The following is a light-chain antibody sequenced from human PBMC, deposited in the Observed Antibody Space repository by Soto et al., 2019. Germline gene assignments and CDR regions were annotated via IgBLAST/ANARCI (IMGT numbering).Light chain of an antibody. CDR2: AAS. CDR3: QLYGGSHMFS. Sequence: EIVLTQSPGTLSLSPGEGATLSCRASESISSSYLAWYQQRPGQSPRLLIYAASSRSAGIPDRFSGSGSGADFTLPISSLEPEDFVVYYCQLYGGSHMFSFGQGTKLQIK. J-gene: IGKJ2*01. V-gene: IGKV3-20*01. CDR1: ESISSSY.